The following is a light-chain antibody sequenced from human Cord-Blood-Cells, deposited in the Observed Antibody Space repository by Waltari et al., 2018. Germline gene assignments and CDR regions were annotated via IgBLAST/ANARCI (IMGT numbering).Light chain of an antibody. CDR2: WAS. CDR1: QSVLYSSNNKNY. V-gene: IGKV4-1*01. CDR3: QQYYSTPYT. J-gene: IGKJ2*01. Sequence: DIVMTQSPDSLAVSLGERANINCKSSQSVLYSSNNKNYLAWYQQKPGQPPQLLIYWASTRESRVPDRFSGSGSGTDFTLTISSLQAEDVAVYYCQQYYSTPYTFGQGTKLEIK.